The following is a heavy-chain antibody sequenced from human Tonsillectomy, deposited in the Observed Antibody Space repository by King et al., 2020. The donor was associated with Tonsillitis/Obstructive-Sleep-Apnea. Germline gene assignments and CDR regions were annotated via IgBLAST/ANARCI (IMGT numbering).Heavy chain of an antibody. Sequence: FTLQESGPTLVKPPQTLTLTCTFSGFSLSTSGVGVGWIRQPPGKALEWLALIYWDDDKRYSPSLKSRVTITKDTSKNQVVLTVTNMDPVDTATYYCALQFGVVISNWFDPWGQGTLVTVSS. CDR1: GFSLSTSGVG. V-gene: IGHV2-5*02. CDR2: IYWDDDK. D-gene: IGHD3-3*01. CDR3: ALQFGVVISNWFDP. J-gene: IGHJ5*02.